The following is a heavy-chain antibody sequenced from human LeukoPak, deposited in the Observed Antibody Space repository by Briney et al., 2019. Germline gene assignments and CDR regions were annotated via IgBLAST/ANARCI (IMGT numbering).Heavy chain of an antibody. CDR3: ARDGYSYGQPAYYYGMDV. D-gene: IGHD5-18*01. CDR2: INHSGST. J-gene: IGHJ6*02. Sequence: GSLRLSCAASGFTFSSYGMHWVRQPPGKGLEWIGEINHSGSTNYNPSLKSRVTISVDTSKNQFSLKLSSVTAADTAVYYCARDGYSYGQPAYYYGMDVWGQGTTVTVSS. V-gene: IGHV4-34*01. CDR1: GFTFSSYG.